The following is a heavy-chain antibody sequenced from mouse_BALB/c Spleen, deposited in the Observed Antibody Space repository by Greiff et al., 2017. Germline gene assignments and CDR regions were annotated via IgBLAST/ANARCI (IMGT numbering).Heavy chain of an antibody. Sequence: EVKLVESGGGLVQPGGSLKLSCAASGFTFSSYTMSWVRQTPEKRLEWVAYISNGGGSTYYPDTVKGRFTISRDNAKNTLYLQMSSLKSEDTAMYYCARRGNYGLYYAMDYWGQGTSVTVSS. J-gene: IGHJ4*01. V-gene: IGHV5-12-2*01. CDR2: ISNGGGST. CDR1: GFTFSSYT. D-gene: IGHD2-1*01. CDR3: ARRGNYGLYYAMDY.